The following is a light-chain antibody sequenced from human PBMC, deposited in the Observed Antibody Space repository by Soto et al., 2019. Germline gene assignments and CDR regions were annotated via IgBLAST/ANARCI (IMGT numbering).Light chain of an antibody. CDR2: EVS. CDR3: SSYTSISTLV. V-gene: IGLV2-14*01. CDR1: DSDIGAYNY. Sequence: QSALTQPASVSGSPGQSITISCTGTDSDIGAYNYVSWYQQHPGKAPKLMIYEVSDRPSGVSNRFSGSKSGNTASLTISGLRAEDEADYYCSSYTSISTLVFGSGTKVTVL. J-gene: IGLJ1*01.